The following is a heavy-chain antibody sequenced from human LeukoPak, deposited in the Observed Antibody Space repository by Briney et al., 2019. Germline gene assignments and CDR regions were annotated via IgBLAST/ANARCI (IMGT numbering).Heavy chain of an antibody. D-gene: IGHD3-3*01. Sequence: ASVKVSCKASGYTFTGYYMHWVRQAPGQGLEWMGRINPNSGGTNYAQTFQGRVTMTRDTSISTAYMELSRLRSDDTAVYYCARDTHSRFLEWFVWGQGTLVTVSS. V-gene: IGHV1-2*06. CDR1: GYTFTGYY. J-gene: IGHJ4*02. CDR2: INPNSGGT. CDR3: ARDTHSRFLEWFV.